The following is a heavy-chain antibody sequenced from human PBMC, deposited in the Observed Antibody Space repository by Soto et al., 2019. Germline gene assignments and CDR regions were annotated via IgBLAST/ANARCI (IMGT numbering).Heavy chain of an antibody. Sequence: ASVKVSCKASGYTFTSYGISWVRQAPGQGLEWMGWISAYNGNTNYAQKLQGRVTMTKDTSTNTAYMELSSLRSEDTAVYYCATSQGSHWGQGTMVTVSS. D-gene: IGHD2-15*01. CDR2: ISAYNGNT. J-gene: IGHJ3*01. CDR1: GYTFTSYG. V-gene: IGHV1-18*01. CDR3: ATSQGSH.